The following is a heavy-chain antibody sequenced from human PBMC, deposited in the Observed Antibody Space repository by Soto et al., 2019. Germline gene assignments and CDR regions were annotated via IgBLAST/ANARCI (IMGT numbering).Heavy chain of an antibody. CDR1: GFTFRSYW. D-gene: IGHD1-7*01. J-gene: IGHJ4*02. CDR3: VRRELRPRFDY. Sequence: GGSLRLSCAASGFTFRSYWMTWVRQPPGKGLEWVANIQQDGTEKNYADSVKGRFTISRDTSKNTLSLQMNSLRVEDTAVYYCVRRELRPRFDYWGQGTLVTVSS. CDR2: IQQDGTEK. V-gene: IGHV3-7*01.